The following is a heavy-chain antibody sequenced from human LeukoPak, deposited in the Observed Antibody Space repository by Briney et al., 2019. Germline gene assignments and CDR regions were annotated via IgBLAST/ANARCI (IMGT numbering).Heavy chain of an antibody. D-gene: IGHD2-2*02. CDR3: ARDLDRYCSSTSCYTGAFDI. J-gene: IGHJ3*02. CDR2: INPNSGGT. Sequence: SVKVSCKASGYTFTGYYMHWVRRAPGQGLEWMGWINPNSGGTNYAQKFQGRVTMTRDTSISTAYMELSRLRSDDTAVYYCARDLDRYCSSTSCYTGAFDIWGQGTMVTVSS. V-gene: IGHV1-2*02. CDR1: GYTFTGYY.